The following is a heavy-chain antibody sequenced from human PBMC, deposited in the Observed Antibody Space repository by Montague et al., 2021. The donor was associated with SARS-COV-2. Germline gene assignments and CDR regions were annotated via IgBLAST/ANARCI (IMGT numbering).Heavy chain of an antibody. CDR1: GGSISSYY. J-gene: IGHJ4*02. D-gene: IGHD3-10*01. CDR2: IYYSGST. Sequence: SETLSLTCTVSGGSISSYYWSWIRQPPGKGLEWIGYIYYSGSTNYNPSLKSRVTTSVDTSKNQFSLKLSSVTAADTAVYYCAREGGGSGSYYYSFDHWGQGTLVTVSS. V-gene: IGHV4-59*01. CDR3: AREGGGSGSYYYSFDH.